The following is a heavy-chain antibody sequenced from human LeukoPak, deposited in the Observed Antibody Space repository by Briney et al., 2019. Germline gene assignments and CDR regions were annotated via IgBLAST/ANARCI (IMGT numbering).Heavy chain of an antibody. CDR1: GFTFSSYG. V-gene: IGHV3-30*02. Sequence: PGGSLRLSCAASGFTFSSYGMHWVRQAPGKGLEWVAFIRYDGSNKYYADSVKGRFTISRDNAKNSLYLQMNSLRAEDTAVYYCARVQLRLDTAMVYDYWGQGTLVTVSS. CDR2: IRYDGSNK. D-gene: IGHD5-18*01. J-gene: IGHJ4*02. CDR3: ARVQLRLDTAMVYDY.